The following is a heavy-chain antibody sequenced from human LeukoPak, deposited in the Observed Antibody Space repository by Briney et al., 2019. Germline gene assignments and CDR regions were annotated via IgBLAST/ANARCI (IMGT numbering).Heavy chain of an antibody. CDR1: GFTFSSYG. D-gene: IGHD5-24*01. J-gene: IGHJ3*02. CDR2: IWYDGSNK. V-gene: IGHV3-33*01. Sequence: GGSLRLSCAASGFTFSSYGMHWVRQAPGKGLEWVAVIWYDGSNKYYADSVKGRFTISRDNAKNTLYLQMNSLRAEDTAVYYCVRERWLPNDAFDIWGQGTMVTVSS. CDR3: VRERWLPNDAFDI.